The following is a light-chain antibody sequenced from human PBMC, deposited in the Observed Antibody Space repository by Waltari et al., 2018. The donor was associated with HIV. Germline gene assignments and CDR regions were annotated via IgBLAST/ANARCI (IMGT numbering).Light chain of an antibody. J-gene: IGLJ3*02. CDR1: SSHVPRSH. Sequence: QSVLTHPPSASAAPWQRFTISCSGSSSHVPRSHVYSYQQVPGTATKLLMYGNNQRPSGVPDRFSGSQSGTSASLAISGLRSEDEADYYCAAWDDSLSGRVFGGGTKLTVL. CDR3: AAWDDSLSGRV. CDR2: GNN. V-gene: IGLV1-47*01.